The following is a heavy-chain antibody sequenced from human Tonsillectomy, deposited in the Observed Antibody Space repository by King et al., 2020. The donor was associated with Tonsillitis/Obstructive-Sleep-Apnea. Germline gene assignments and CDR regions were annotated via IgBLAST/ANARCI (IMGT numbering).Heavy chain of an antibody. J-gene: IGHJ6*02. D-gene: IGHD1-1*01. V-gene: IGHV3-30*04. CDR3: ARDLVNDSCYWYNYYYVIDL. CDR2: ISHDGTNK. Sequence: VQLVESGGGVVQPGRSLRLSCAASGFTFSSYAMHWVRQAPGKGLEWVAVISHDGTNKYYGDSVKGRITISRDNSKNTLHLQMNSLRPDDTAVYYCARDLVNDSCYWYNYYYVIDLWGQGTTVTVSS. CDR1: GFTFSSYA.